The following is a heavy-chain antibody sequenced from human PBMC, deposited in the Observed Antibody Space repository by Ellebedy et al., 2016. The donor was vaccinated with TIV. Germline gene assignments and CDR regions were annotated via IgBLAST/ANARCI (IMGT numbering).Heavy chain of an antibody. Sequence: SETLSLTXTVSGVSVSNGGHYWSWIRQHPGKGLEWIGYIFNTENPYYTPSLRSRVTMSGDTSKNQFSLHLSSVTAADTAIYYCATLNCSTSACLYYFDYWGQGIQVTVSS. D-gene: IGHD2-2*01. CDR3: ATLNCSTSACLYYFDY. V-gene: IGHV4-31*03. J-gene: IGHJ4*02. CDR2: IFNTENP. CDR1: GVSVSNGGHY.